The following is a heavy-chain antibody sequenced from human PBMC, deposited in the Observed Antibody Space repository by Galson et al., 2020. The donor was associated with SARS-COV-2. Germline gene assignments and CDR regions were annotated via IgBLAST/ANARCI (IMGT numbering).Heavy chain of an antibody. V-gene: IGHV3-15*01. D-gene: IGHD3-9*01. CDR3: TTDQGLRYFDWSNYDAFDI. CDR1: GFTFSNAW. Sequence: GESLKISCAASGFTFSNAWMSWVRQAPGTGLEWVGRIKSKTDGGTTDYAAPVKDRFTISRDDSKNTLYLQMNSLKTEDTAVYYCTTDQGLRYFDWSNYDAFDIWGQGTMVTVSS. J-gene: IGHJ3*02. CDR2: IKSKTDGGTT.